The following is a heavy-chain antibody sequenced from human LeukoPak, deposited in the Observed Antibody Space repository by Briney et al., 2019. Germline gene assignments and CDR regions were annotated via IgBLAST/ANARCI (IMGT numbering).Heavy chain of an antibody. CDR3: AKVAKYYYGPETYYFFEQ. J-gene: IGHJ4*02. CDR1: GFTFSSYW. V-gene: IGHV3-7*01. CDR2: IKQDGSEK. Sequence: GGSLRLSCAASGFTFSSYWMSWVRQAPGKGLEWVANIKQDGSEKYYVDSVKGRFTISRDNAKNSLYLQMNSLRVEGTAVYYCAKVAKYYYGPETYYFFEQWGQGTPVTAPS. D-gene: IGHD3-10*01.